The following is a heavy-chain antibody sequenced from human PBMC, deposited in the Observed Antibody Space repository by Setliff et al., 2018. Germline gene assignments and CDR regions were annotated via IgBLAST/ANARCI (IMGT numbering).Heavy chain of an antibody. D-gene: IGHD2-8*01. Sequence: SETLSLTCTVSGGSVSPYFWSWIRQPAGRGLEWIGRLYAGGSTNYNPSHKSRATISGDTSNDRLSLRLTSVTAADTAVYYCARGWVLGAFDIWGQGTMVTVSS. V-gene: IGHV4-4*07. CDR2: LYAGGST. CDR1: GGSVSPYF. J-gene: IGHJ3*02. CDR3: ARGWVLGAFDI.